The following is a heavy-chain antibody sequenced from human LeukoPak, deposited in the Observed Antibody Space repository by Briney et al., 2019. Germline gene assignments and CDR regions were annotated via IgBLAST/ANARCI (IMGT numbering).Heavy chain of an antibody. V-gene: IGHV1-18*01. J-gene: IGHJ4*02. CDR3: ARDSSGSGSYGLVDY. Sequence: GASVKVSCKTSGYTFTSYYISWVRQAPGQGLEWMAWISAYNGNTKYAQKFQGRVTMTTDTSTSTAYMELRSLRSDDTAVYYCARDSSGSGSYGLVDYWGQGTLVTVSS. CDR1: GYTFTSYY. CDR2: ISAYNGNT. D-gene: IGHD1-26*01.